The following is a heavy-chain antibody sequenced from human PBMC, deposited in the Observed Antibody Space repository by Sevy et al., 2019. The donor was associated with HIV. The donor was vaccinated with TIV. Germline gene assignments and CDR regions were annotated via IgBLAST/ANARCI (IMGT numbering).Heavy chain of an antibody. Sequence: GGSLRLSCAASGFTFSSYSMNWVRQAPGKGLEWVSYISSSSSTIYYADSVKGRFTISRDNAKNSLYLQMNSLRDEDTAVYYCVREEWELPLDYYYMDVWGKGTTVTVSS. J-gene: IGHJ6*03. CDR3: VREEWELPLDYYYMDV. V-gene: IGHV3-48*02. CDR2: ISSSSSTI. CDR1: GFTFSSYS. D-gene: IGHD1-26*01.